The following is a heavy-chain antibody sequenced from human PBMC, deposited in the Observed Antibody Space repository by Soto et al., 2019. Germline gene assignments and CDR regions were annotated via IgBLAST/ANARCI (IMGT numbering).Heavy chain of an antibody. V-gene: IGHV3-11*04. D-gene: IGHD3-22*01. Sequence: LRLSCAASGFTFSDYYMSWIRQAPGRGLEWVSYISSSGSTIYYADSVKGRFTISRDNAKNSLYLQMNSLRAEDTAVYYCARGKRYYDSSGYPYYYYGMDVWGQGTTVTVSS. J-gene: IGHJ6*02. CDR2: ISSSGSTI. CDR1: GFTFSDYY. CDR3: ARGKRYYDSSGYPYYYYGMDV.